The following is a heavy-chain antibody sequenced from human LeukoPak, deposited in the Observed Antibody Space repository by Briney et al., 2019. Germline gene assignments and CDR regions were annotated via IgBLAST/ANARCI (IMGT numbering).Heavy chain of an antibody. CDR3: TTEWYGGNSGGAVAFDI. CDR2: IKSKTDGGTT. V-gene: IGHV3-15*01. D-gene: IGHD4-23*01. CDR1: GFTFSNAW. Sequence: GGSLRLSCAASGFTFSNAWMSWVRQAPGKGLEWVGRIKSKTDGGTTDYAAPVKGRFTISRDDSKNTLYLQMNSLKTEDTAVYYCTTEWYGGNSGGAVAFDIWGQGTMVTVSS. J-gene: IGHJ3*02.